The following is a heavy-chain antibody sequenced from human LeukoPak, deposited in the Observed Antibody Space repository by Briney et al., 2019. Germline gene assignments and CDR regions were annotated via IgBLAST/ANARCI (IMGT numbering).Heavy chain of an antibody. CDR1: GFTYTTSG. CDR3: AKDSHWILFDD. CDR2: IGGSGTRT. V-gene: IGHV3-23*01. J-gene: IGHJ4*02. Sequence: PGGSLRLSCSASGFTYTTSGMNWVRQAPGKGLEWVSGIGGSGTRTYYADSVKGRFTISRDNSKNTLYLQMNSLRDEDTAVYYCAKDSHWILFDDWGQGALVTVSS. D-gene: IGHD2-2*03.